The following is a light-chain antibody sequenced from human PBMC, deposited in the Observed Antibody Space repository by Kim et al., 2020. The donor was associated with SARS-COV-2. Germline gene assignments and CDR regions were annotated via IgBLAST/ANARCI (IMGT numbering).Light chain of an antibody. CDR3: LLYYGDPQPYV. V-gene: IGLV7-43*01. CDR1: SGAVTSGHY. J-gene: IGLJ1*01. CDR2: KTT. Sequence: QAVVTQEPSLTVSPGGTVTLTCAPSSGAVTSGHYPSWFQQKPGQAPRALIYKTTNKHSWTPARFVGSLLGGKAALTLSGVQPEDEAEYYCLLYYGDPQPYVFGTGTKVTVL.